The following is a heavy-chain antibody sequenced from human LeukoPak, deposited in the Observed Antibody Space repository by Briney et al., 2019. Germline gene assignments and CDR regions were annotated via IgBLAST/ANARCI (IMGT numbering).Heavy chain of an antibody. CDR2: IKSKAYGGTT. V-gene: IGHV3-49*04. Sequence: GGSLRLSCAASGFTFSSYEMNWVRRAPGKGLEWVGFIKSKAYGGTTEYAASVKDRFTISRDDSKSIAYLQMNSLKTEDTAVYYCTRVLGDSSGYYSPFDYWGQGTLVTVSS. D-gene: IGHD3-22*01. CDR1: GFTFSSYE. CDR3: TRVLGDSSGYYSPFDY. J-gene: IGHJ4*02.